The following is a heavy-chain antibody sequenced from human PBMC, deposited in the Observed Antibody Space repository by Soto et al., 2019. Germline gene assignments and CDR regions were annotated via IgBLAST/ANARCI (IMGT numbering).Heavy chain of an antibody. CDR3: ARSLASYYDFWSGYYPYGMDV. D-gene: IGHD3-3*01. V-gene: IGHV2-70*11. Sequence: SGPTLVNPTQTLTLTCTFSGFSLSTSGMCVCWIRQPPGKALEWLARIDWDDDKYYSTSLKTRLTISKDTSKNQVVLTMTNMDPVDTATYYCARSLASYYDFWSGYYPYGMDVWGQGTTVTVSS. J-gene: IGHJ6*02. CDR2: IDWDDDK. CDR1: GFSLSTSGMC.